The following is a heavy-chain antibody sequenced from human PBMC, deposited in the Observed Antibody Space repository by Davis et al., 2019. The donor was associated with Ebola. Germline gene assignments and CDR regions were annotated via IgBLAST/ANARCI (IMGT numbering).Heavy chain of an antibody. CDR2: ISSNGGST. CDR1: GFTFSSYA. Sequence: GESLKISCAASGFTFSSYAMHWVRQAPGKGLDYVSAISSNGGSTYYADSVKGRFTISRDNSKNTLYLQMSSLRAEDTAVYYCVKVQLAYYFDYWGQGTLVTVSS. D-gene: IGHD1-1*01. CDR3: VKVQLAYYFDY. V-gene: IGHV3-64D*06. J-gene: IGHJ4*02.